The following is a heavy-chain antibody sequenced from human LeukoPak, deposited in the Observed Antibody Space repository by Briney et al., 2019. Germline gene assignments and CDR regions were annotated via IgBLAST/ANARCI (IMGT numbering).Heavy chain of an antibody. Sequence: GASVKVSCKASGYTFTGCYMHWVRQAPGQGLEWMGWINPNRGGTNYAQKVQGRVTMTRDTSIRTAYMELSRLRSDDTAVYYCARDRAVATIGGVDYWGQGTLVTVSS. J-gene: IGHJ4*02. CDR1: GYTFTGCY. CDR3: ARDRAVATIGGVDY. V-gene: IGHV1-2*02. CDR2: INPNRGGT. D-gene: IGHD5-12*01.